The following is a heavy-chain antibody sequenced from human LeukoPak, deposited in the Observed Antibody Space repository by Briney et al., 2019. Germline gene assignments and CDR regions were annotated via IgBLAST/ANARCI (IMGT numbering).Heavy chain of an antibody. CDR2: INPSGGST. D-gene: IGHD2-15*01. CDR1: GYTFTSYY. CDR3: ARGYCSGGSCYSRDAFDI. V-gene: IGHV1-46*01. Sequence: GASVKVSCKASGYTFTSYYMHWVRQAPGQGLEWMGIINPSGGSTSYAQKFQGRVTMTRDTSTSTVYMELSSLRSEDTAVYYCARGYCSGGSCYSRDAFDIWGQGTTVTVSS. J-gene: IGHJ3*02.